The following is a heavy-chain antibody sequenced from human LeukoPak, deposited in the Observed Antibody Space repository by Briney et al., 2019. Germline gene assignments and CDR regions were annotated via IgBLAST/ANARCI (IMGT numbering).Heavy chain of an antibody. CDR3: ARVSRDDAFDI. J-gene: IGHJ3*02. CDR1: GGSISSGDYY. V-gene: IGHV4-30-4*01. D-gene: IGHD6-13*01. CDR2: IYYSGST. Sequence: SETLSLTCTVSGGSISSGDYYWSWIRQPPGKGLEWIWYIYYSGSTYYNPSLKSRVTISVDTSKNQFSLKLSSVTAADTAVYYCARVSRDDAFDIWGQGTMVTVSS.